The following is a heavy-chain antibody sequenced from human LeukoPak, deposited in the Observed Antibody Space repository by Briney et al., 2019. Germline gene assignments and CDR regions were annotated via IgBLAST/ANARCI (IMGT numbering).Heavy chain of an antibody. D-gene: IGHD3-10*01. CDR1: GFTFSKYD. CDR2: IWSDGSNK. V-gene: IGHV3-30*02. Sequence: GGSLRLSCAASGFTFSKYDMHWVRQAPGKGLEWVAFIWSDGSNKYYADSVKGRFTISRDNSKNTLYLQMNSLRAEDTAVYYCAKSLSSRGLIIPKTSRYFDYWGQGTLVTVSS. CDR3: AKSLSSRGLIIPKTSRYFDY. J-gene: IGHJ4*02.